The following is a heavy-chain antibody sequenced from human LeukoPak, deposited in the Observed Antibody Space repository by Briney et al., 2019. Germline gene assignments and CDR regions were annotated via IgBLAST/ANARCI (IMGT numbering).Heavy chain of an antibody. D-gene: IGHD6-19*01. Sequence: GGSLRLSCAASGFTFSSYAMSWLRQAPGKGLEWVSAISGSGGSTYYADSEEGRFTISRQNYKNTLYLHMHRLRAEDTAVYCCARDSSGWYRLDYWGQGTLVTVSS. J-gene: IGHJ4*02. CDR2: ISGSGGST. CDR3: ARDSSGWYRLDY. CDR1: GFTFSSYA. V-gene: IGHV3-23*01.